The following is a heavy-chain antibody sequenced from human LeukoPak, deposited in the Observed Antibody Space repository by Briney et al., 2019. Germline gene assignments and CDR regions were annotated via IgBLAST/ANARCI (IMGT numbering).Heavy chain of an antibody. V-gene: IGHV1-69*06. CDR3: ARVRAAGRTRDAFDI. D-gene: IGHD1-14*01. CDR1: GGTFSSYA. CDR2: IIPIFGTA. J-gene: IGHJ3*02. Sequence: SVKVSCKASGGTFSSYAITWVRQAPGQGLEWMGGIIPIFGTANYAQKFQGRVTITADKSTSTAYMDLSSLRSEDTAVYYCARVRAAGRTRDAFDIWGQGAMVTVSS.